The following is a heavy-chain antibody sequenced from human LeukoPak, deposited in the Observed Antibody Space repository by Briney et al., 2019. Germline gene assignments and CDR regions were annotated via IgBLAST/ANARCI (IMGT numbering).Heavy chain of an antibody. J-gene: IGHJ4*02. CDR2: ISSSGSSI. Sequence: GGSLRLSCAASGFTFSDYYMSWIRQAPGKGLEWVSYISSSGSSIYYADSVKGRFTISRDNAENSLYLQMNGLRVDDTAGYFCARDGPSGYNSFLYWGQGTLVTVSS. D-gene: IGHD5-12*01. CDR3: ARDGPSGYNSFLY. CDR1: GFTFSDYY. V-gene: IGHV3-11*04.